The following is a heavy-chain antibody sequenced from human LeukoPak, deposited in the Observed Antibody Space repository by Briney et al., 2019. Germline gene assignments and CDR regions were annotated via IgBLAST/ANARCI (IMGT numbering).Heavy chain of an antibody. J-gene: IGHJ4*02. D-gene: IGHD6-13*01. Sequence: GGSLRLSCAASGFTFGDYGMSWVRQAPGKGLEWVSGINWNGGSTGYADSVKGRFTISRDNAKNSLYLQMNSLRAEDTALYYCARTSTIASAGTFDHWGQGTLVTVSS. V-gene: IGHV3-20*04. CDR1: GFTFGDYG. CDR2: INWNGGST. CDR3: ARTSTIASAGTFDH.